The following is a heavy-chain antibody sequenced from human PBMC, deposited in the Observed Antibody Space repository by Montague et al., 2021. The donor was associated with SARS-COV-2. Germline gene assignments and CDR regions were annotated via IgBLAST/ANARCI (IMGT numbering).Heavy chain of an antibody. V-gene: IGHV4-38-2*02. CDR3: ARTSQYCTPTNCYLPNAMDV. D-gene: IGHD2-8*01. Sequence: SETLSLTCTVSGYSITHAYYWGWIRQPPGKGLEWSGNIWHGGSTYYNPSLKSRVTISVDTSNNQFSLKLTSVTAADTAVYYCARTSQYCTPTNCYLPNAMDVWGQGTTVPVSS. CDR1: GYSITHAYY. CDR2: IWHGGST. J-gene: IGHJ6*02.